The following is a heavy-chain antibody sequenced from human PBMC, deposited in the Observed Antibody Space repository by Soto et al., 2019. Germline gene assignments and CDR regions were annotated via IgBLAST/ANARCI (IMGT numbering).Heavy chain of an antibody. CDR2: IYYSGST. CDR1: GGSISSGGYY. J-gene: IGHJ4*02. Sequence: PSETLSLTCTVSGGSISSGGYYWSWIRQHPGKGLEWIGYIYYSGSTYYNPSLKSRVTISVDTSKNQFSLKLSSVTAADTAVYYCARGYYDFWSGPAYYFDYWGQGTLVTVSS. V-gene: IGHV4-31*03. CDR3: ARGYYDFWSGPAYYFDY. D-gene: IGHD3-3*01.